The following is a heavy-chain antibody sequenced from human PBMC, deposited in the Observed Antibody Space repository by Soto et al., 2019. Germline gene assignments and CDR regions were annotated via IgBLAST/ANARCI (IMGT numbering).Heavy chain of an antibody. D-gene: IGHD1-1*01. CDR2: IYPGDSDT. Sequence: LGESLKISCKGSGYSITTYWIGWVRQMPGKGLEWMGIIYPGDSDTKYGPSVQGQVTISADKSISTAYLQWSSLKASDTAMYYCATLPRTTTKGAFDYWGQGTLVTVSS. CDR1: GYSITTYW. CDR3: ATLPRTTTKGAFDY. V-gene: IGHV5-51*01. J-gene: IGHJ4*02.